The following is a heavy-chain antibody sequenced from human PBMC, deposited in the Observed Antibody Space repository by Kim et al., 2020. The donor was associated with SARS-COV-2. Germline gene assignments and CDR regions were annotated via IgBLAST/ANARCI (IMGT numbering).Heavy chain of an antibody. D-gene: IGHD2-21*01. J-gene: IGHJ2*01. V-gene: IGHV3-30*01. CDR3: ARDGVLFTRSYWYFDL. Sequence: VKGRFTISRDNSKTTLYLQMNSLRAEDTAVYYCARDGVLFTRSYWYFDLWGRGTLVTVSS.